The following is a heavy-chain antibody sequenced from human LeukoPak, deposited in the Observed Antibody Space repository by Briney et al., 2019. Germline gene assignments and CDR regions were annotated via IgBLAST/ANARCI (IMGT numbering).Heavy chain of an antibody. V-gene: IGHV4-39*07. CDR2: IYYSGST. CDR3: ARVGGRDGYNSHLVYFDY. Sequence: PSETLSLTCTVSGGSISSSSYYWGWIRQPPGTGLEWIGSIYYSGSTYYNPSLKSRVTISVDTSKNQFSLKLSSVTAADTAVYYCARVGGRDGYNSHLVYFDYWGQGTLVTVSS. J-gene: IGHJ4*02. D-gene: IGHD5-24*01. CDR1: GGSISSSSYY.